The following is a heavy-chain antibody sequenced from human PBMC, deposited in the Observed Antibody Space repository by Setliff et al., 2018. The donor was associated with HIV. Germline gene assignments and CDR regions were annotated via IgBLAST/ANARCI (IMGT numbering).Heavy chain of an antibody. CDR2: ISSSGGTT. Sequence: PGGSLRLSCAASGFTFSTYAMTWVRQAPGKGLEWVSSISSSGGTTYFADTVKGRFTISRDNSKNSYYLQMDSLRAEDTAVYYCVGPYFFTYWGQGTLVTVSS. CDR3: VGPYFFTY. J-gene: IGHJ4*02. D-gene: IGHD1-26*01. CDR1: GFTFSTYA. V-gene: IGHV3-23*01.